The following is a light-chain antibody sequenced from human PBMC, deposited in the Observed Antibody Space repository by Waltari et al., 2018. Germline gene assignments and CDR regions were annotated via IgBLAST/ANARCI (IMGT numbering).Light chain of an antibody. CDR3: QQRGNGLT. Sequence: EIVLTQSPATLSLSPGERATLSCRASPSVSNYLAWYQQNPGQAPRLLLYDASTRATGTPARFSGSGSGTDFSLTISSLEPEDFAVYYCQQRGNGLTFGGGTKVEIK. CDR1: PSVSNY. CDR2: DAS. V-gene: IGKV3-11*01. J-gene: IGKJ4*01.